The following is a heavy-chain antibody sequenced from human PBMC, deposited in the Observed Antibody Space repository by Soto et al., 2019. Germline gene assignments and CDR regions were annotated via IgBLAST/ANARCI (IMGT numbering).Heavy chain of an antibody. Sequence: PGGSLRLSCAASGFTFSSYGMHWVRQAPGKGLEWVAVISYDGSNKYYADSVKGRFTISRDNSKNTLYLQMNSLRAEDTAVYYRAKDRARYCGGGSCYSIFDYWGQGTLVTVSS. V-gene: IGHV3-30*18. CDR2: ISYDGSNK. CDR3: AKDRARYCGGGSCYSIFDY. D-gene: IGHD2-15*01. CDR1: GFTFSSYG. J-gene: IGHJ4*02.